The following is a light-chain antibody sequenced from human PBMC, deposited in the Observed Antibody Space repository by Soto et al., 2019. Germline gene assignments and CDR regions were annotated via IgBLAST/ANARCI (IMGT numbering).Light chain of an antibody. J-gene: IGLJ3*02. CDR2: DNN. Sequence: QSVLTQPPSVSAAPGQKVPISCSGSSSNIGNNYVSWYQQLPGTAPKLLIYDNNKRPSGIPDRFSGSKSGTSDTLGITGLQTGDEADYYCGTWDSSLSAGVFGGGTQLTVL. CDR1: SSNIGNNY. V-gene: IGLV1-51*01. CDR3: GTWDSSLSAGV.